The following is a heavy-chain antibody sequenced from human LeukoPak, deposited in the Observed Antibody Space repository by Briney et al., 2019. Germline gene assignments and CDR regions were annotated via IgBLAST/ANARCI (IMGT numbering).Heavy chain of an antibody. CDR2: IYSGGST. J-gene: IGHJ4*02. D-gene: IGHD3-3*01. CDR1: GFTVSSNY. V-gene: IGHV3-53*01. CDR3: ARAPGRSGYSDDY. Sequence: PGGSLRLSCAASGFTVSSNYMSWVRQAPGKGLEWVSVIYSGGSTYYADSVKGRFTISRDNSKNTLYLQMNSLRAEDTAVYYCARAPGRSGYSDDYWGQGTLVTVSS.